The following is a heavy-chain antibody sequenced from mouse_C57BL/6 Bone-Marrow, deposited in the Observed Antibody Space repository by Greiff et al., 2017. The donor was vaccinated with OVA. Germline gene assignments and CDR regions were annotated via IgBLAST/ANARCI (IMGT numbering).Heavy chain of an antibody. CDR1: GYSLTGYY. CDR3: ARFAY. Sequence: DVKLVESGPELVKPGASVKISCKASGYSLTGYYMNWVKQSPEKSLEWIGEINPSTGGTTYNQKFKAKATLTVDKSSSTAYMQLKSLTSEDSAVYYCARFAYWGQGTLVTVSA. V-gene: IGHV1-42*01. CDR2: INPSTGGT. J-gene: IGHJ3*01.